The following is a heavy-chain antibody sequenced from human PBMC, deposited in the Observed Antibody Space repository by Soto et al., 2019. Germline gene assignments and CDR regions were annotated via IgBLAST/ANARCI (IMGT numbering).Heavy chain of an antibody. CDR1: VFSLRTSGVG. J-gene: IGHJ4*02. CDR2: IYWDDGK. D-gene: IGHD3-22*01. V-gene: IGHV2-5*02. Sequence: QITLKESGPTLVKPTQTLTLTCTFSVFSLRTSGVGVGWIRQPPGKALEWLALIYWDDGKRYSQSLKSRLTITKDTSKNKVVLRMTNIDPVDTATYYCAHLTTGGFYFEYWGPGTLVTVSS. CDR3: AHLTTGGFYFEY.